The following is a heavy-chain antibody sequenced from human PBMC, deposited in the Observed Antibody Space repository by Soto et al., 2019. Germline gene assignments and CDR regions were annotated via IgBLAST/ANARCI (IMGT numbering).Heavy chain of an antibody. J-gene: IGHJ6*02. Sequence: SETLSLTCTVSGGSISSYYWSWIRQPPGKGLEWIGYIYYSGSTNYNPSLKSRVTISVDTSKNQFALKLSSVTAADTAVYYCARDQGVYIAAAGRADYYYYGMDVWGQGTTVTVSS. V-gene: IGHV4-59*01. D-gene: IGHD6-13*01. CDR1: GGSISSYY. CDR2: IYYSGST. CDR3: ARDQGVYIAAAGRADYYYYGMDV.